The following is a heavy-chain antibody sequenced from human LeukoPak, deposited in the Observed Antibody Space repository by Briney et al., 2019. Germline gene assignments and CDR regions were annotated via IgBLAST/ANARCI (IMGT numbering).Heavy chain of an antibody. J-gene: IGHJ5*02. CDR1: GYSFTTNW. CDR2: IYPGDSDT. V-gene: IGHV5-51*01. Sequence: KGGESLKISCKGSGYSFTTNWIGWVRQMPGKGLEWMGIIYPGDSDTRYSPSFQGQVTISADKSISTAYLQWSSLKASDTAMYYCARRGGLYGSGSYRFDPWGQGTLVTVSS. CDR3: ARRGGLYGSGSYRFDP. D-gene: IGHD3-10*01.